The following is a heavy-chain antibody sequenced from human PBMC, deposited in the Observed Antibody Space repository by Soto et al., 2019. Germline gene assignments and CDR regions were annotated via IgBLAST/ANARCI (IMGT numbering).Heavy chain of an antibody. CDR3: ARPIADYSNYEYDFDY. D-gene: IGHD4-4*01. Sequence: PGESLKISCKGSGYSFTSYWISWVRQMPGKGLEWMGRIDPSDSYTNYSPSFQGHVTISADKSISTAYLQWSSLKASDTAMYYCARPIADYSNYEYDFDYWGQGTLVTVSS. V-gene: IGHV5-10-1*01. CDR2: IDPSDSYT. J-gene: IGHJ4*02. CDR1: GYSFTSYW.